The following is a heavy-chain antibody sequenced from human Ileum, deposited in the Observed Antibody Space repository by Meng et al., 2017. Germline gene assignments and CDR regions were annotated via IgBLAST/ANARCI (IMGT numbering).Heavy chain of an antibody. CDR1: GFTFSSAW. V-gene: IGHV3-7*01. CDR2: IKPDGSKR. Sequence: GESLKISCAASGFTFSSAWMDWVRQAPGKGLEWVANIKPDGSKRNYLDSVTGRFTISRDNAKNSLYLQMNSLRVEDTAVYYCATEHWGPHVWGQGILVTVSS. CDR3: ATEHWGPHV. D-gene: IGHD3-16*01. J-gene: IGHJ4*02.